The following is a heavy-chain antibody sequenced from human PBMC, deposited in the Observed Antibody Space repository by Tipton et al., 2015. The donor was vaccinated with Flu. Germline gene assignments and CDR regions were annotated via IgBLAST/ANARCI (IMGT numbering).Heavy chain of an antibody. D-gene: IGHD3-9*01. Sequence: SLRPSCAASGFTFSSYAMSWVRQAPGKGLEWVSAISGSGGSTYYADSVKGRFTISRDNSKNTLYLQMNSLRAEDTAVYYCARHYDILTGPDAFDIWGQGTMVTVSS. CDR3: ARHYDILTGPDAFDI. V-gene: IGHV3-23*01. CDR1: GFTFSSYA. CDR2: ISGSGGST. J-gene: IGHJ3*02.